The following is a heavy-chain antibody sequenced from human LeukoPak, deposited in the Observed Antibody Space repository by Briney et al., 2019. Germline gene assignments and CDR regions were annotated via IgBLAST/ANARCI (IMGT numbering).Heavy chain of an antibody. Sequence: SETLSLTCTVSGGSISSGSYYGSWIRQPGGKGLEGIGRIYTSGSTNYNPSLKSRVTISVDTSKNQFSLKLSSVTAADTAVYYCARGYGGNSDLFDYWGQGTLVTVSS. V-gene: IGHV4-61*02. J-gene: IGHJ4*02. CDR3: ARGYGGNSDLFDY. CDR2: IYTSGST. CDR1: GGSISSGSYY. D-gene: IGHD4-23*01.